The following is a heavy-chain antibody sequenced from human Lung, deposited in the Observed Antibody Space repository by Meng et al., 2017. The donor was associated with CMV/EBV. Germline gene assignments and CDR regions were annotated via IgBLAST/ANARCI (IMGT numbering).Heavy chain of an antibody. D-gene: IGHD3-3*01. CDR1: GGSFSGYY. Sequence: SETLSLTCAVYGGSFSGYYWSWIRQPPGKGLEWIGEINHSGSTNYNPSPKSRVTISVDTSKNQFSLKLSSVTAADTAVYYCARYDFWSGYVYWGQGRLVTVSS. CDR2: INHSGST. V-gene: IGHV4-34*01. CDR3: ARYDFWSGYVY. J-gene: IGHJ4*02.